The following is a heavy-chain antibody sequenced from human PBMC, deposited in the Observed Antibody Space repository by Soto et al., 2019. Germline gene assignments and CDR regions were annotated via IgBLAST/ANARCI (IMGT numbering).Heavy chain of an antibody. J-gene: IGHJ3*01. V-gene: IGHV3-21*01. CDR1: GFNFSSYT. CDR2: ISSGNRYI. Sequence: GGSLRLSCAASGFNFSSYTMNWVRQAPGKGLEWVSSISSGNRYIYYADSVRGRLIISRDDATNSLYLQMTSLRAEDTAVYYCARDRCSSASCYQTYAFDLWGQGTMVTVSS. CDR3: ARDRCSSASCYQTYAFDL. D-gene: IGHD2-15*01.